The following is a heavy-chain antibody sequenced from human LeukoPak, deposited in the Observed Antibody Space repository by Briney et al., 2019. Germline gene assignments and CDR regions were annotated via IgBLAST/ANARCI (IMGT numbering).Heavy chain of an antibody. CDR1: GFSFSSYA. V-gene: IGHV3-64*01. CDR2: ISSNGGST. Sequence: GGSLRLSCAASGFSFSSYAMSWVRQAPGKGLEYVSAISSNGGSTYYANSVKGRFTISRDNSKNTLYLQMGSLRAEDMAVYYCAREGTYYYDSSGYYYFDYWGQGTLVTVSS. J-gene: IGHJ4*02. CDR3: AREGTYYYDSSGYYYFDY. D-gene: IGHD3-22*01.